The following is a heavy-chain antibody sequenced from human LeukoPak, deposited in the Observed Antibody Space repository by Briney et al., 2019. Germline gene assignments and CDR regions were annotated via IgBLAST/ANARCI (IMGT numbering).Heavy chain of an antibody. CDR3: AGLNYGSGSYYNVIYYYGMDV. D-gene: IGHD3-10*01. CDR2: IYYSGST. V-gene: IGHV4-59*01. Sequence: PSETLSLTCTVSGGSISSYYWSWIRQPPGKGLEWIGYIYYSGSTNYNPSLKSRVTISVDTSKNQFSLKLSSVTAADTAVYYCAGLNYGSGSYYNVIYYYGMDVWGQGTTVTVSS. J-gene: IGHJ6*02. CDR1: GGSISSYY.